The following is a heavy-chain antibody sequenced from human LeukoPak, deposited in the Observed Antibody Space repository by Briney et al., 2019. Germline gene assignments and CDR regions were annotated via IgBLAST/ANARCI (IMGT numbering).Heavy chain of an antibody. J-gene: IGHJ3*01. V-gene: IGHV4-34*01. CDR2: INHRGII. Sequence: SEILSLTCAVYGGSFSGYYWSWIRQPPGKGLEWIGAINHRGIIDYNPSLKSRVTISVDTSKNHFSLKLSSVTAADTAVYYCARGFCSSTSCDASDAFDVWGQGTMVTVSS. CDR1: GGSFSGYY. D-gene: IGHD2-2*01. CDR3: ARGFCSSTSCDASDAFDV.